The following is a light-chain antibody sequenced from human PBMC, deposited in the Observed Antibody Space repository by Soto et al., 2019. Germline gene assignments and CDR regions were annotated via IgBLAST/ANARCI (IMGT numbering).Light chain of an antibody. CDR3: PQYGSSPLT. CDR2: VAS. V-gene: IGKV3-20*01. Sequence: EIVLTQSPGTLSLSPGERATLSCRASQSVSSSYLAWYQQKPGQAPRLRIYVASSRATGIPDRVSGSGSGTDFALTLSRLEPEDVAVYYCPQYGSSPLTFGQGTNVEIK. J-gene: IGKJ1*01. CDR1: QSVSSSY.